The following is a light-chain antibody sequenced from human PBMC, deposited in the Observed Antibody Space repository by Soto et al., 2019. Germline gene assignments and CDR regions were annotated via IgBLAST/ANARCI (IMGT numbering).Light chain of an antibody. CDR3: QQYYSTPPYT. Sequence: DFVMTQSPDSLAVSLGERATINCKSSQSVLYSSNNKNYLAWYQQKPGQPPKLLIYWASTRESGVPDRFSGSGSGTDFTLTISSLQAEDVAVYYCQQYYSTPPYTFGQGTKVDIK. J-gene: IGKJ2*01. V-gene: IGKV4-1*01. CDR2: WAS. CDR1: QSVLYSSNNKNY.